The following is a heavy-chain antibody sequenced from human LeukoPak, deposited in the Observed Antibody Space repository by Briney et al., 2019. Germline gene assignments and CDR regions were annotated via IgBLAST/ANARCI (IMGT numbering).Heavy chain of an antibody. CDR1: GGTFSSYA. J-gene: IGHJ4*02. CDR2: IIPIFGTA. V-gene: IGHV1-69*05. CDR3: ARDFDYYVGY. Sequence: GSSVKVSCKASGGTFSSYAISWVRQAPGQGLEWMGGIIPIFGTANYAQKFQGRVTITRDTSASTAYMELSSLRSEDTAVYYCARDFDYYVGYWGQGTLVTVSS.